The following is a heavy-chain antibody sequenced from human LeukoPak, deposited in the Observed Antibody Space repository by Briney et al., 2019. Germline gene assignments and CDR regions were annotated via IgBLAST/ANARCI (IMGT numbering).Heavy chain of an antibody. J-gene: IGHJ3*01. V-gene: IGHV4-59*08. Sequence: SETLSLTCTVSGGSISSYYWSWIRQPPGKGLEWIGYIYYSASTNYSPSLKSRVTISVDTSKNQFSLKLSSVTAADTAVYYCARPSLDYGGIDAFDFWGQGTLVTVSS. CDR3: ARPSLDYGGIDAFDF. CDR1: GGSISSYY. D-gene: IGHD4-23*01. CDR2: IYYSAST.